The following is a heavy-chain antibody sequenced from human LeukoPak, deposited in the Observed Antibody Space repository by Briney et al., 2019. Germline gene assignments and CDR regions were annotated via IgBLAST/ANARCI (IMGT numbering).Heavy chain of an antibody. CDR2: IRGSGDGT. Sequence: GGSLRLSCAASGFTFSNYAMGWVRQAPGKGLEWISGIRGSGDGTYYADSVRGRFTSFRDNSKSTLYLQMNSLRAEDTAVYYCASERGYSGYDWDLTAFDIWGQGTMVTVSS. CDR1: GFTFSNYA. V-gene: IGHV3-23*01. CDR3: ASERGYSGYDWDLTAFDI. D-gene: IGHD5-12*01. J-gene: IGHJ3*02.